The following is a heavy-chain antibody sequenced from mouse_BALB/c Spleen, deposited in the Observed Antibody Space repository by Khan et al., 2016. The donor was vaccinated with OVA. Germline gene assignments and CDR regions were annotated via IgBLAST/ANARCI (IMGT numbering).Heavy chain of an antibody. CDR1: GDSITSGY. V-gene: IGHV3-8*02. D-gene: IGHD2-14*01. J-gene: IGHJ3*01. CDR3: ARSTDRYAFAY. Sequence: EVQLQESGPSLVKPSQTLSLTCSVTGDSITSGYWSWIRQFPGNKLEYMGYMIYTGYTDYNPSLKSRIAITRHTSKNTYYLQLNSVTAEDTATYYCARSTDRYAFAYWGQGTLVTVSA. CDR2: MIYTGYT.